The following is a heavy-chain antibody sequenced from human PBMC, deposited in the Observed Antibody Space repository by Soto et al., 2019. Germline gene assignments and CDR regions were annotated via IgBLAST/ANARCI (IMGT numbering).Heavy chain of an antibody. CDR1: GGSVSVYY. D-gene: IGHD3-10*01. Sequence: PSETLAITCAVYGGSVSVYYWSGIRQPPGKGLEWIGEINHSGSTNYNPSLKSRVTISVDTSKNQFSLKLSSVTAADTAVYYCAVHYYGSGSYYSRFDYWGQGTLVTVSS. J-gene: IGHJ4*02. V-gene: IGHV4-34*01. CDR3: AVHYYGSGSYYSRFDY. CDR2: INHSGST.